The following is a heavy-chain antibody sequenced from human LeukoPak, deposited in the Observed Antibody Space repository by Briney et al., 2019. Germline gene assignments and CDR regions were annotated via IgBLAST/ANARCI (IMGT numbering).Heavy chain of an antibody. CDR3: AVGRADYGDYQTAGWYDT. CDR1: GGSISSYY. J-gene: IGHJ5*02. Sequence: SETLSLTCTVSGGSISSYYWSWIRQPPGKGLEWIGYIYYSGSTNYNPSLKSRVTISVDTSKNQFSLKLSSVTAADTAVYYCAVGRADYGDYQTAGWYDTWGQGTLVPVSS. D-gene: IGHD4-17*01. V-gene: IGHV4-59*01. CDR2: IYYSGST.